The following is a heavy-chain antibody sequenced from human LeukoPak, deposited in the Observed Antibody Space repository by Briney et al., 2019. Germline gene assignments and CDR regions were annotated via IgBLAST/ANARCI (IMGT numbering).Heavy chain of an antibody. CDR3: ARDRNPFDPWSSGDY. CDR1: GFTFSNYW. D-gene: IGHD6-19*01. V-gene: IGHV3-74*01. Sequence: GGSLRLSCAASGFTFSNYWMHWVRQAPGKGLVWVSRINTDGSSTTYADSVKGRFTISRDNAKNTLYLQMNSLRAEDTAVYYCARDRNPFDPWSSGDYWGQGTLVTVSS. CDR2: INTDGSST. J-gene: IGHJ4*02.